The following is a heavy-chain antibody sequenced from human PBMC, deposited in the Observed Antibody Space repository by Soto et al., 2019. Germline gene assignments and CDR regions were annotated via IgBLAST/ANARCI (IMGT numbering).Heavy chain of an antibody. CDR2: INAGNGNT. CDR1: GYTFTSYA. CDR3: ARAYTMTTVTTMGY. Sequence: ASVKVSCKASGYTFTSYAMHWVRQAPGQRLEWMGWINAGNGNTKYSQKIQGRVTITRDTSASTAYMELSSLRSEDTAVYYCARAYTMTTVTTMGYWGQGTLVTVSS. D-gene: IGHD4-4*01. V-gene: IGHV1-3*01. J-gene: IGHJ4*02.